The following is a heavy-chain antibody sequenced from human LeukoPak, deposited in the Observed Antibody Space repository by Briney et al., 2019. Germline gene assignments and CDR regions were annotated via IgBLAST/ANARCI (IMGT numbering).Heavy chain of an antibody. CDR3: VRLRRNSDTSGFYYYYDF. CDR2: LSVRSNYL. J-gene: IGHJ4*02. CDR1: GYTFSSYS. Sequence: GGSLRLSCAASGYTFSSYSINWVRQAPGKGLEWVSSLSVRSNYLYHADSVRGRLRISRDDARDSLYLQMNSLRAEDTAVYYCVRLRRNSDTSGFYYYYDFWGQGTLVTVSS. V-gene: IGHV3-21*01. D-gene: IGHD3-22*01.